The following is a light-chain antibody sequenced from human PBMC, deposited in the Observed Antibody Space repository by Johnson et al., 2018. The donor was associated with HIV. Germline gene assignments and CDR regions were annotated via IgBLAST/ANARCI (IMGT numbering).Light chain of an antibody. J-gene: IGLJ1*01. V-gene: IGLV1-51*02. CDR1: SSNIGNNY. CDR2: ENN. Sequence: QSVLTQPPSVSAAPGQKVTISCSGSSSNIGNNYVSWYQQLPGGAPKLLIYENNMRPSGIPDRFSSSKSGTSATLDITGLQTGDEADYYCGTWDSSLSVYVFGNGTKVTVL. CDR3: GTWDSSLSVYV.